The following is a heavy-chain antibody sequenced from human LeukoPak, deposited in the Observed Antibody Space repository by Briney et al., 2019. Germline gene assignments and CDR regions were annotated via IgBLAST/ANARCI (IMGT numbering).Heavy chain of an antibody. CDR1: GGSISSGGYS. J-gene: IGHJ4*02. CDR3: ASRKLGNDY. V-gene: IGHV4-30-4*07. Sequence: SETLSLTCAVSGGSISSGGYSWSWIRQPPGKGLEWIGYIYYSGSTYYNPSLKSRVTISADTSKNQFSLKLSSVTAADTAVYYCASRKLGNDYWGQGTLVTVSS. CDR2: IYYSGST. D-gene: IGHD7-27*01.